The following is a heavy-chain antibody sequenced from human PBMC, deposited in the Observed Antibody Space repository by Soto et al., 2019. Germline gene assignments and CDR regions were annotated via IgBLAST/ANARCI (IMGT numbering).Heavy chain of an antibody. Sequence: QVQLVQSGAEVKKPGASVKVSCKASGYTLSSNYMVWVRQAPGQGLEWMGIINTNGGSTDYAQKFQGRLTMTKDTSTNTVYMELSSLRSEDTAVYYCASLEITGYWGQGTQVTVSS. CDR2: INTNGGST. D-gene: IGHD3-16*01. CDR1: GYTLSSNY. CDR3: ASLEITGY. J-gene: IGHJ4*02. V-gene: IGHV1-46*01.